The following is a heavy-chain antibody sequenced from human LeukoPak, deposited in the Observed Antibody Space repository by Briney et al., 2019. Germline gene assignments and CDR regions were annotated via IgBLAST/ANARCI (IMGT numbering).Heavy chain of an antibody. V-gene: IGHV3-30-3*01. CDR2: ISYDGSNK. J-gene: IGHJ4*02. D-gene: IGHD3-22*01. CDR1: GFTFSSYA. CDR3: ARDAGGGIVVVILDY. Sequence: GGFLRLSCAASGFTFSSYAMSWVRQAPGKGLEWVAVISYDGSNKYYADSVKGRFTISRDNSKNTLYLQMNSLRAEDTAVYYCARDAGGGIVVVILDYWGQGTLVTVSS.